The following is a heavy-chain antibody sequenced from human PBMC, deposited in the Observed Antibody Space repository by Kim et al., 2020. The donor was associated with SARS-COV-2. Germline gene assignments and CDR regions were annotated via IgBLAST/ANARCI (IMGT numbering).Heavy chain of an antibody. CDR2: ILTDGSSA. D-gene: IGHD6-19*01. CDR3: AVGVSVADF. CDR1: GFKITDYW. J-gene: IGHJ4*02. Sequence: GGSLRLSCVVSGFKITDYWMHWVRQVPGKGLEWVSRILTDGSSASYADSVQGRFTISRDRAKKTLYLQMNSLREEDTAVYYCAVGVSVADFWGQGTQVSVSS. V-gene: IGHV3-74*01.